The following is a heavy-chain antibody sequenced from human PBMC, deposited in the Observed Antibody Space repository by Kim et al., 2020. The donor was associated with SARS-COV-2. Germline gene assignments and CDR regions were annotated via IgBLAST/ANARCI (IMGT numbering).Heavy chain of an antibody. D-gene: IGHD3-3*01. CDR1: GFTFSSYS. CDR3: ARDYDFWSGYYSQYSYYYYGMAV. Sequence: GGSLRLSCAASGFTFSSYSMNWVRQAPGKGLEWVSSISSSSSYIYYADSVKGRFTISRDNAKNSLYLQMNSLRAEDTAVYYCARDYDFWSGYYSQYSYYYYGMAVWGQGTTVTVSS. CDR2: ISSSSSYI. V-gene: IGHV3-21*01. J-gene: IGHJ6*02.